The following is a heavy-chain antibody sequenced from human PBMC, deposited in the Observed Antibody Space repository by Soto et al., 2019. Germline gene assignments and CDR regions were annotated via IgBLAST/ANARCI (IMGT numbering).Heavy chain of an antibody. V-gene: IGHV4-31*03. CDR2: IFYTGST. CDR3: ARIHSP. Sequence: PSETLSLTCTVSGGPFSRGGYYWSWIRQHPGKGLECIGYIFYTGSTYYNPTLKSRVTMSVDTSKRQFSLNLSSLTAADTAVYYCARIHSPWGQGTLVTVSS. CDR1: GGPFSRGGYY. J-gene: IGHJ5*02.